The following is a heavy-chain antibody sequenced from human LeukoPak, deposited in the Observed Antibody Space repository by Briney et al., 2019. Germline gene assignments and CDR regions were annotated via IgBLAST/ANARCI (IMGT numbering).Heavy chain of an antibody. CDR2: ISSSSSTT. J-gene: IGHJ4*02. CDR3: ARRPSGTSSAPFDY. Sequence: GGSLRLSCAASGFTFSSYSMNWVRQAPGKGLEWVSYISSSSSTTYYADSVKGRFTISRDNSYNTVSLQMNSLRDEDTGVYYCARRPSGTSSAPFDYWGQGTLVTVSS. CDR1: GFTFSSYS. V-gene: IGHV3-48*02. D-gene: IGHD1-26*01.